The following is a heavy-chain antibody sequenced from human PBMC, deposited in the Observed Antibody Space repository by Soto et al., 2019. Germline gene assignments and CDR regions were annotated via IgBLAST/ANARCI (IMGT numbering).Heavy chain of an antibody. CDR3: AKLGVWGSYRSLDY. CDR2: ISGSGGST. CDR1: GFTFSSYA. J-gene: IGHJ4*02. Sequence: EVQLLESGGGLVQPGGSLRLSCAASGFTFSSYAMSWVRQAPGKGLEWVSAISGSGGSTYYADSVKGRFTISRDNSKNTLYLRMNSLRAEDTAVYYCAKLGVWGSYRSLDYWGQGTLVTVSS. D-gene: IGHD3-16*02. V-gene: IGHV3-23*01.